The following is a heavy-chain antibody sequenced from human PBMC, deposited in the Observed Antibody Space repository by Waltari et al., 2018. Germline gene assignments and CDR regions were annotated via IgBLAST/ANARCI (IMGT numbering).Heavy chain of an antibody. V-gene: IGHV4-30-4*08. CDR3: ARAGGDYPDY. CDR1: GGSISSGDYY. J-gene: IGHJ4*02. D-gene: IGHD3-16*01. CDR2: VYYSGST. Sequence: QVQLQESGPGLVKPSQTLSLTCTVSGGSISSGDYYWSWIRQPPGKGLEWIGDVYYSGSTYYYPSHKSRVTIAVDTSKNQFSLKRSSVTAADTAVYYCARAGGDYPDYWGQGTLVTVSS.